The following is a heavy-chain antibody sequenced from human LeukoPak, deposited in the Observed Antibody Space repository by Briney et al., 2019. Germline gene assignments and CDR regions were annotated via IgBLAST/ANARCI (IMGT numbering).Heavy chain of an antibody. CDR2: IYDRGPA. CDR1: GYAITSGGFS. D-gene: IGHD3-10*01. Sequence: PSETLSLTCTVSGYAITSGGFSWNWIRQPPGKGLEWIGCIYDRGPAYYNPSLKSRFTISVDRPKNQFFLNVTSLTAADTTVYYCARSRQASGLFNSWGQGTLVVVSS. J-gene: IGHJ5*01. V-gene: IGHV4-30-2*01. CDR3: ARSRQASGLFNS.